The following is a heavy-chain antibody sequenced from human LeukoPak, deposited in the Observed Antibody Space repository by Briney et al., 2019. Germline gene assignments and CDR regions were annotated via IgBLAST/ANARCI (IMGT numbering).Heavy chain of an antibody. CDR2: IIPILGIA. V-gene: IGHV1-69*02. D-gene: IGHD3-10*01. CDR1: ESIFTNLL. Sequence: SVKVSCKASESIFTNLLIHWVRQAPGQGLEWMGRIIPILGIANYAQKFQGRVTITADKSTSTAYMELSSLRSEDTAVYYCARSQYYSTFDYWGQGTLVTVSS. J-gene: IGHJ4*02. CDR3: ARSQYYSTFDY.